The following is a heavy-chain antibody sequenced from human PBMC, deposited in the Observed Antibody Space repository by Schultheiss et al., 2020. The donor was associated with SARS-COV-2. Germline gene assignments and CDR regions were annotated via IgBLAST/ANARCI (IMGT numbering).Heavy chain of an antibody. J-gene: IGHJ4*02. CDR1: GFTFSSYG. CDR2: IWYDGSST. Sequence: GGSLRLSCAASGFTFSSYGMHWVRQAPGKGLEWVSVIWYDGSSTYYADSVEGRFTISRDNAKNSLYLQMNSLRAEDTAVYYCARGGSEYYYGSGLSYYFDYWGQGTLVTVSS. V-gene: IGHV3-33*01. CDR3: ARGGSEYYYGSGLSYYFDY. D-gene: IGHD3-10*01.